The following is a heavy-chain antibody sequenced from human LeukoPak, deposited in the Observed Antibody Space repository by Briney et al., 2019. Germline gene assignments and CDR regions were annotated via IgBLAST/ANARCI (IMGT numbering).Heavy chain of an antibody. D-gene: IGHD2-2*01. Sequence: SEALSLTCTVSGGSISSGGYYWSWIRQHPGKGLEWIGYIYYSGSTNYNPSLKSRVTISVDTSKNQFSLKLSSVTAADTAVYYCARVGGTNYYYYGMDVWGQGTTVTVSS. CDR3: ARVGGTNYYYYGMDV. V-gene: IGHV4-61*08. CDR1: GGSISSGGYY. CDR2: IYYSGST. J-gene: IGHJ6*02.